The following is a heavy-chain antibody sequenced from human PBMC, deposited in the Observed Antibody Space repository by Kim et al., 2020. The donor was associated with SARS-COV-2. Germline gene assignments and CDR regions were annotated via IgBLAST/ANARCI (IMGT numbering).Heavy chain of an antibody. CDR1: GFTFSSYA. V-gene: IGHV3-23*01. Sequence: GGSLRLSCAASGFTFSSYAMSWVRQAPGKGLEWVSAISGSGGSTYYADSVKGRFTISRDNSKNTLYLQMNSLRAEDTAVYYCARGSGSYYYYYGMDVWGQGTTVTVSS. J-gene: IGHJ6*02. CDR2: ISGSGGST. D-gene: IGHD3-10*01. CDR3: ARGSGSYYYYYGMDV.